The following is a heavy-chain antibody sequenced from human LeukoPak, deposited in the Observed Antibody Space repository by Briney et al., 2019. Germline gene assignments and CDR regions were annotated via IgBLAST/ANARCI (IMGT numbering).Heavy chain of an antibody. Sequence: GGSLRLSCSTSGFTFGDYAITWFRQAPGKGLEWVAVIRSKDYGGTPEYAASVKGRFSISRDDSKSIAYLQMNSLKTEDTGVYYCYREIGGDPLAYCAGDCLSYWGQGTLVTVSS. CDR2: IRSKDYGGTP. D-gene: IGHD2-21*02. CDR1: GFTFGDYA. J-gene: IGHJ4*02. V-gene: IGHV3-49*03. CDR3: YREIGGDPLAYCAGDCLSY.